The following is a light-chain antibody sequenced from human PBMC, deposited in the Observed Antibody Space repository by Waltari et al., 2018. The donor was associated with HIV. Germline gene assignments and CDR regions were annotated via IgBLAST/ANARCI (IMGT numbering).Light chain of an antibody. CDR3: QQYDNWPRT. CDR1: QMIDND. Sequence: DIVMTQSPATLSVSPGESATLYCRASQMIDNDLAWYQQKPGQAPKLLIYGASTRATGIPARFSGSGSGTDLTLSISSLQSEDFAVYYCQQYDNWPRTFGQGTRVDLK. CDR2: GAS. J-gene: IGKJ1*01. V-gene: IGKV3-15*01.